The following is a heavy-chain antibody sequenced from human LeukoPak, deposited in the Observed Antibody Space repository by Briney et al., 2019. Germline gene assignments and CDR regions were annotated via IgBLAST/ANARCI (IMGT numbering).Heavy chain of an antibody. CDR1: GFTFSSYA. Sequence: PGGSLRLSCAASGFTFSSYAMHWVRQAPGKGLEWVAVISYDGSNKYYADSVKGRFTISRDNSKNTLYLQMNSLRAEDTAVYYCAKDRQQLAPWGQGTLVTVSS. J-gene: IGHJ5*02. V-gene: IGHV3-30*04. D-gene: IGHD6-13*01. CDR2: ISYDGSNK. CDR3: AKDRQQLAP.